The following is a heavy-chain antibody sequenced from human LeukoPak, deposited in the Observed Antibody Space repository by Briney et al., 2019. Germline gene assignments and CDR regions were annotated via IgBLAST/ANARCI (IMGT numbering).Heavy chain of an antibody. Sequence: GASVKVSCKASGYTFTSYGISWVRQAPGQGLEWMGWISAYNGNTNYAQKLQGRVTMTTDTSTSTAYMELRSPRSDDTAVYYCARDGRMVANPYYYYYMDVWGKGTTVTISS. V-gene: IGHV1-18*01. CDR1: GYTFTSYG. CDR2: ISAYNGNT. CDR3: ARDGRMVANPYYYYYMDV. J-gene: IGHJ6*03. D-gene: IGHD2-15*01.